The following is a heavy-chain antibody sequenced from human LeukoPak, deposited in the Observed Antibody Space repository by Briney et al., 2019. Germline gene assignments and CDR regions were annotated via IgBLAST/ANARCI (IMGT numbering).Heavy chain of an antibody. D-gene: IGHD2-2*01. CDR3: AREKRYCSSTSCPQSRYNWFDP. J-gene: IGHJ5*02. CDR2: ISAYNGNT. Sequence: ASVTVSCKASGYTFTSYGISWVRQAPGQGLEWMGWISAYNGNTNYAQKLQGRVTMTTDTSTSTAYMELRSLRSDDTAVYYCAREKRYCSSTSCPQSRYNWFDPWGQGTLVTVSS. V-gene: IGHV1-18*01. CDR1: GYTFTSYG.